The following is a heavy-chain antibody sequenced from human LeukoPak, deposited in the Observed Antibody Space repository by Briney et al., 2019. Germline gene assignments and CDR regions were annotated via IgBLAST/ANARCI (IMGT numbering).Heavy chain of an antibody. CDR1: GYTFTSYD. J-gene: IGHJ4*02. CDR2: RNPNSGNT. D-gene: IGHD5-12*01. V-gene: IGHV1-8*01. Sequence: ASVKVSCKASGYTFTSYDINWVRQATGQGLEWMGWRNPNSGNTGYAQKFQGRVAMTRNTSISTAYMELSSLRSEDTAVYYCARDGGSGSDDDGFDYWGQGTLVTVSS. CDR3: ARDGGSGSDDDGFDY.